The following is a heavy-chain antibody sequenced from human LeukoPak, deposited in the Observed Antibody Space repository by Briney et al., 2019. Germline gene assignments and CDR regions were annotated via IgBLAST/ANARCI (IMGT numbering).Heavy chain of an antibody. CDR1: GGSISSSSYY. J-gene: IGHJ5*02. D-gene: IGHD1-14*01. V-gene: IGHV4-39*01. Sequence: SETLSLTCTVSGGSISSSSYYWGWIRQPPGKGLEWIGSIYYSGSTYYNPSLKSRVTISVDTSKNQFSLKLSSVTAADTAVYYCARLKPGTANRGFDPWGQGTLVTVSS. CDR3: ARLKPGTANRGFDP. CDR2: IYYSGST.